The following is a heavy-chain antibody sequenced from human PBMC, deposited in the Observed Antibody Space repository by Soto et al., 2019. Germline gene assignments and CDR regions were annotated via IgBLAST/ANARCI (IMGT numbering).Heavy chain of an antibody. V-gene: IGHV4-34*01. J-gene: IGHJ6*02. CDR3: ARGYSNYGMDV. D-gene: IGHD4-4*01. CDR2: INHSGST. CDR1: GGSFSGYY. Sequence: ASETLSLTCAVCGGSFSGYYWSWIRQPPGKGLEWIGEINHSGSTNYNPSLKSRVTISVDTSKNQFSLKLSSVTAADTAVYYCARGYSNYGMDVWGQGTTVTVSS.